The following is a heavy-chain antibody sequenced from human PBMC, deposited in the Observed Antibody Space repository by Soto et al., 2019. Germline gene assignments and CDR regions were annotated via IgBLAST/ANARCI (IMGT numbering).Heavy chain of an antibody. V-gene: IGHV3-21*01. CDR1: GFTFSSYS. D-gene: IGHD3-9*01. CDR3: ARDRDKIIDILTGYYFPWFDT. J-gene: IGHJ5*02. CDR2: ISSSSSYI. Sequence: GGSLRLSCAASGFTFSSYSMSWVRQAPGKGLEWVSSISSSSSYIYYADSVKGRFTISRDNAKNSLDLQMNSLRAEDTAVYYCARDRDKIIDILTGYYFPWFDTWGQGTLVTVSS.